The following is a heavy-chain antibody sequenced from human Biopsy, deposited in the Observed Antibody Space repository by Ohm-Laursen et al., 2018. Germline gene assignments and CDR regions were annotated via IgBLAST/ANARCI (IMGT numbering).Heavy chain of an antibody. CDR1: GGTFSNYG. CDR2: NIPILGTG. V-gene: IGHV1-69*06. Sequence: SPVKVSCKAPGGTFSNYGVNWVRQAPGQGLEWLGGNIPILGTGNYAQKFQDRVTVAADTSTSTATMELRSLRSDDTAVYYCATKLTGYFHHWGQGTLVIVSS. D-gene: IGHD3-9*01. J-gene: IGHJ1*01. CDR3: ATKLTGYFHH.